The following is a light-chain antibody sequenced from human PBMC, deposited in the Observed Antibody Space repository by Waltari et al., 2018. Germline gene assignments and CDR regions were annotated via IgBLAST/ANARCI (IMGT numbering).Light chain of an antibody. V-gene: IGLV1-51*01. CDR2: DNN. CDR1: SSNIGTYY. CDR3: GAWDRSLNSHI. J-gene: IGLJ1*01. Sequence: QSVLTQPPSVSGDPGQRVTVSCTGSSSNIGTYYVYWYQQFPGTAPKLLIYDNNKRPSWVSDRFSGSKSGSSASLTVTGLQPGDEADYYCGAWDRSLNSHIFGVGTRLTVL.